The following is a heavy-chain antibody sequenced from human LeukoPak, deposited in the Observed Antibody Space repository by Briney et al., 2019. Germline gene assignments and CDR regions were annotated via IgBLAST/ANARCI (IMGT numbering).Heavy chain of an antibody. CDR3: ATYRQVLLPFES. CDR1: GFTFSSYW. CDR2: ISGSGGST. V-gene: IGHV3-23*01. D-gene: IGHD2-8*02. J-gene: IGHJ4*02. Sequence: PGGSLRLSCVASGFTFSSYWMTWVRQAPGKGLEWVSAISGSGGSTYYADSVKGRFTISRDNSKNTLYLQMNSLRAEDTAVYYCATYRQVLLPFESWGQGTLVTVSS.